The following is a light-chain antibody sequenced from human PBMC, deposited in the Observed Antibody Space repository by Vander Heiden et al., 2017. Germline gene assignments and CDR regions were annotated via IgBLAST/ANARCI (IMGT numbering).Light chain of an antibody. CDR3: QQCGSSPYT. CDR2: DAT. V-gene: IGKV3D-20*01. Sequence: SQSVSSSYSASDQQKPGRAPTRRIYDATSRATGIPHRFSGSASKTHFTLTISRQGAEDFAVYCCQQCGSSPYTFGQGTKLEIK. CDR1: QSVSSSY. J-gene: IGKJ2*01.